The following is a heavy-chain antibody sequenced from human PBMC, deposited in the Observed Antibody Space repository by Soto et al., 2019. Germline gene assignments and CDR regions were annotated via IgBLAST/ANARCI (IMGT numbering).Heavy chain of an antibody. Sequence: EVPLLESGGGLVQPGGSLRLSCAASGFTFSSYAMSWVRQAPGKGLEWVSAISGSGGSTYYADSVKGRFTISRDNSKNTLYLQMNSLRAEDTAVYYCAKGEWRFGELSPCDYWGQGTLVTVSS. CDR1: GFTFSSYA. V-gene: IGHV3-23*01. CDR3: AKGEWRFGELSPCDY. CDR2: ISGSGGST. J-gene: IGHJ4*02. D-gene: IGHD3-10*01.